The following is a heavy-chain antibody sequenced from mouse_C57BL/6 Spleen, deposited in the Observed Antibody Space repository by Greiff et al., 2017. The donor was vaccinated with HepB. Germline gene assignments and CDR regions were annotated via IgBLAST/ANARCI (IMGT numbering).Heavy chain of an antibody. CDR2: IHPNSGST. Sequence: VQLQQSGAELVKPGASVKLSCKASGYTFTSYWMHWVKQRPGQGLEWIGMIHPNSGSTNYNEKFKSKATLTVDISSSTAYMQLSSLTSEDSAVYYCARTGTTVVADYWGQGTSVTVSS. J-gene: IGHJ4*01. D-gene: IGHD1-1*01. CDR3: ARTGTTVVADY. V-gene: IGHV1-64*01. CDR1: GYTFTSYW.